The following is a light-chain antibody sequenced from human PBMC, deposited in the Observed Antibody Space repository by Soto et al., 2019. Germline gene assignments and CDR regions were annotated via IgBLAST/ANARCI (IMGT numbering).Light chain of an antibody. CDR1: QTISSW. Sequence: DIQRTQSPSTLSGSVGDRVTITCRASQTISSWLAWYQQKPGKAPKLLIYKASTLKSGVPSRFSGSGSGTECTLTISSLQPDDFATYYFQHYNSYPEAFGQGTKVELK. V-gene: IGKV1-5*03. J-gene: IGKJ1*01. CDR2: KAS. CDR3: QHYNSYPEA.